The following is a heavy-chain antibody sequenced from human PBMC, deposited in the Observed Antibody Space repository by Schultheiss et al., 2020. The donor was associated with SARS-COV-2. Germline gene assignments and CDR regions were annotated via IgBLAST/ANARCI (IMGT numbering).Heavy chain of an antibody. Sequence: GGSLRLSCAASGFTFSSYAMSWVRQAPGKGLEWVSAISGSGGSTNYADSVKGRFTISRDNSKNTVFLQMNSLRAEDTAVYYCAKPVTIFGVVIDWGQGTLVTVSS. CDR1: GFTFSSYA. D-gene: IGHD3-3*01. V-gene: IGHV3-23*01. J-gene: IGHJ4*02. CDR3: AKPVTIFGVVID. CDR2: ISGSGGST.